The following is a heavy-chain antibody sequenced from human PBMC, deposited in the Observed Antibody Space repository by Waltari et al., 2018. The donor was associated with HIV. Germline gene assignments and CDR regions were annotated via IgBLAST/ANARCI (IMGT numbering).Heavy chain of an antibody. Sequence: QVQLQQWGAGLLKPSETLSLTCAVYGGSFSGYYWSWIRQPPGKGLEWIGEINHSGSTNDNPSLKRRVTISVDTSKNQFSLKLSSVTAADTAVYYCARGVDTAMVTVDYWGQGTLVTVSS. V-gene: IGHV4-34*01. J-gene: IGHJ4*02. CDR2: INHSGST. CDR3: ARGVDTAMVTVDY. CDR1: GGSFSGYY. D-gene: IGHD5-18*01.